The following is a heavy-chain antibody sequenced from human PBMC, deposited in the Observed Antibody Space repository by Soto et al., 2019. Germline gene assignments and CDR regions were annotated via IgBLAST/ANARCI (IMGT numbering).Heavy chain of an antibody. CDR1: GFTFSSYS. J-gene: IGHJ6*03. CDR2: ISSSSSTI. Sequence: GGSLRLSCAASGFTFSSYSMNWVRQAPGKGLEWVSYISSSSSTIYYADSVKGRFTISRDNAKNSLYLQMNSLRAEDTAVYYCARDGRHDIVVVVAATPSLRYYYMEVWGKGTTVTVSS. CDR3: ARDGRHDIVVVVAATPSLRYYYMEV. D-gene: IGHD2-15*01. V-gene: IGHV3-48*01.